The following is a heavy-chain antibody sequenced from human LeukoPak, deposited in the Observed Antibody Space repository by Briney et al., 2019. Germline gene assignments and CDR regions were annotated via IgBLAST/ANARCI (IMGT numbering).Heavy chain of an antibody. CDR3: ASREYYGSGSYRTRPYYYYGMDV. V-gene: IGHV3-48*03. CDR1: GFTFSSYE. J-gene: IGHJ6*04. CDR2: ISSSGSTI. Sequence: GGSLRLSCAASGFTFSSYEMNWIRQAPGKGLEWVSYISSSGSTIYYADSVEGRFTISRDNAKNSLYLQMNSLRAEDTAVYYCASREYYGSGSYRTRPYYYYGMDVWGKGTTVTVSS. D-gene: IGHD3-10*01.